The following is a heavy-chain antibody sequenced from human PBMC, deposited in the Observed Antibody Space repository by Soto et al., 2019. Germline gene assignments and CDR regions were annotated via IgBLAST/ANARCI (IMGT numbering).Heavy chain of an antibody. CDR2: ISSNSAYI. J-gene: IGHJ5*02. V-gene: IGHV3-21*01. CDR1: VFTFRSFT. CDR3: TRDASRDSSARGWFDP. Sequence: LRLSCAASVFTFRSFTMNWVRQAPGKGLEWVSTISSNSAYIYYTDALRGRFTISRDNAKNSLHLQMNSLRAEDTAVYYCTRDASRDSSARGWFDPWGPGTLVTVSS. D-gene: IGHD6-13*01.